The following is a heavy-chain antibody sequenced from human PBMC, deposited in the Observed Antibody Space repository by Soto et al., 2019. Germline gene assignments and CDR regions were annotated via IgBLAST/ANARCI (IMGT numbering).Heavy chain of an antibody. D-gene: IGHD6-19*01. CDR2: VSSDGNIQ. J-gene: IGHJ4*01. CDR1: GFTFSSYG. V-gene: IGHV3-30*18. Sequence: GGSLRLSCVASGFTFSSYGIHWVRQAPGKGLEWVAVVSSDGNIQYYADSVKGRFTISRDNSKNTLYLQMDSLRPEDTAIYYCAKEVAVAGDLDYWGHGTLVTVSS. CDR3: AKEVAVAGDLDY.